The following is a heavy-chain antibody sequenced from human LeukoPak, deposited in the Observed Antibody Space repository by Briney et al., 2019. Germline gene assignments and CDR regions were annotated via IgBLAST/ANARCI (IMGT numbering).Heavy chain of an antibody. CDR2: ISSSSSYI. CDR1: GFTFSSYS. V-gene: IGHV3-21*01. Sequence: TGGSLRLSCAASGFTFSSYSMNWVRQAPGKGLEWVSSISSSSSYIYYADSVKGRFTISRDNAKNSLYLQMNSLRAEDTAVYYCARLKQSRGFDYWGRGTLVTVSS. CDR3: ARLKQSRGFDY. J-gene: IGHJ4*02.